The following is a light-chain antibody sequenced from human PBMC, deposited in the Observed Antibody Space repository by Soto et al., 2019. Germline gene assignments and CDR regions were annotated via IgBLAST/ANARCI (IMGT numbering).Light chain of an antibody. Sequence: QSALTQPASVSGSPGQSITISCTGTSSDVGGYNYVSWYQQHPGKAPKLLINDVSNRPSGISDRFSGSKSGNTASLTISGLQVEDEADYYCSSYTSSTTNVFGTGTKVTVL. CDR2: DVS. CDR3: SSYTSSTTNV. CDR1: SSDVGGYNY. V-gene: IGLV2-14*03. J-gene: IGLJ1*01.